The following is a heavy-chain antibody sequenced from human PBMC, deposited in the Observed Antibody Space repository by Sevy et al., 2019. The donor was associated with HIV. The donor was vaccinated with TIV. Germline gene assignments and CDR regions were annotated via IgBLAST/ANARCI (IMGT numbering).Heavy chain of an antibody. CDR2: IWYDGSNK. J-gene: IGHJ4*02. V-gene: IGHV3-33*01. Sequence: GGSLRLSCAASGFTFSSYGMHWVRQAPGKGLEWVAVIWYDGSNKYYADSVKGRFTISRDNSKNTLYLQMNSLRAEDTAMYFCARDPHAVPHWGSFDSWGQGTLVTVSS. CDR1: GFTFSSYG. D-gene: IGHD3-16*01. CDR3: ARDPHAVPHWGSFDS.